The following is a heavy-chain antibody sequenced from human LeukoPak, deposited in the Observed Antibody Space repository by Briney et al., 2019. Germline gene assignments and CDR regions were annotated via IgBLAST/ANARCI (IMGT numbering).Heavy chain of an antibody. V-gene: IGHV1-2*02. CDR3: ARDERYDSSGYPFDY. CDR2: INPNSGGT. J-gene: IGHJ4*02. CDR1: GYTFTGYS. D-gene: IGHD3-22*01. Sequence: ASVRVSCKASGYTFTGYSMHWVRQAPGRGLEWMGWINPNSGGTNYAQKFQGRVTMTRDTSINTAYMELSRLRSDDTAVYYCARDERYDSSGYPFDYWGQGTLVTVSS.